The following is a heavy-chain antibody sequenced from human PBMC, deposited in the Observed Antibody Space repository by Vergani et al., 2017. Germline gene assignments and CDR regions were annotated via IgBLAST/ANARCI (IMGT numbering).Heavy chain of an antibody. CDR1: GFSFGDYA. J-gene: IGHJ3*02. Sequence: EVQLVESGGGLVQPGGSLRLSCAASGFSFGDYAMTWVRQAPGKGLEWVAFIRNKAYGGTTEYAASVKGRFTISRDDSKRLAYLQLSGLKTEDTAVYYCTTDNQQSSLGHXSVTNCYGGVFDIWGQGTVVTVSS. D-gene: IGHD2-15*01. CDR2: IRNKAYGGTT. CDR3: TTDNQQSSLGHXSVTNCYGGVFDI. V-gene: IGHV3-49*04.